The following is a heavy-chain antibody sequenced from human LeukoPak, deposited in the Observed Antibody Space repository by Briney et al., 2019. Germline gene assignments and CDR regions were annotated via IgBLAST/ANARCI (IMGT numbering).Heavy chain of an antibody. Sequence: EGSLRLSCAASGFTFSSYAMHWVRQAPGKGLEWVAVISYDGSNKYYADSVKGRFTISRDNSKNTLYLQMNSLRAEDTAVYYCARDGTNYGDYGYYYYYMDVWGKGTTVTVSS. J-gene: IGHJ6*03. CDR2: ISYDGSNK. V-gene: IGHV3-30*04. CDR1: GFTFSSYA. D-gene: IGHD4-17*01. CDR3: ARDGTNYGDYGYYYYYMDV.